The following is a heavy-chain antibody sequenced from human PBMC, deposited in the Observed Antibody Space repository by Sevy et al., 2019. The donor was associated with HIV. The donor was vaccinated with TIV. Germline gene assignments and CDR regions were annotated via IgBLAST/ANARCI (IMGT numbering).Heavy chain of an antibody. Sequence: GGSLRLSCAASGFTFSSYSMNWVRQAPGKGLEWVAVISYDGSNKYYADSVKGRFTISRDNSKNTLYLQMNSLRVEDTAVYYCARVTVGGYYDSSGYPPDYWGQGTLVTVSS. V-gene: IGHV3-30*03. CDR3: ARVTVGGYYDSSGYPPDY. J-gene: IGHJ4*02. CDR1: GFTFSSYS. CDR2: ISYDGSNK. D-gene: IGHD3-22*01.